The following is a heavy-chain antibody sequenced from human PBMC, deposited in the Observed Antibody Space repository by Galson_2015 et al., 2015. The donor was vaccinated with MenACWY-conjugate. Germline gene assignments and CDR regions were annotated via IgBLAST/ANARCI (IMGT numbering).Heavy chain of an antibody. CDR1: VFSLSTSGMC. V-gene: IGHV2-70*11. Sequence: PSLVTPTQTLTLPCTFSVFSLSTSGMCVSWIRQPPGKALEWLARIDWDDDKYYSTSLKTRLTISKDTSKNQVVLTMTNMDPVDTATYYCARDYGDHYYGMDVWGQGTTVTVSS. CDR2: IDWDDDK. CDR3: ARDYGDHYYGMDV. D-gene: IGHD4-17*01. J-gene: IGHJ6*02.